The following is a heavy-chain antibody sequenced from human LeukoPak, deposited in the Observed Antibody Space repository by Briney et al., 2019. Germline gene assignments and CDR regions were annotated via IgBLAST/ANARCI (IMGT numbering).Heavy chain of an antibody. J-gene: IGHJ4*02. CDR2: ISWNSGSI. V-gene: IGHV3-9*03. Sequence: AGGSLRLSCAASGFTFDDYAMHWVRQAPGKGLEWVSGISWNSGSIGYADSAKGRFTISRDNAKDSLYLQMNSLRAEDMALYYCAKDGAAAGMGHFDYWGQGTLVTVSS. CDR3: AKDGAAAGMGHFDY. D-gene: IGHD6-13*01. CDR1: GFTFDDYA.